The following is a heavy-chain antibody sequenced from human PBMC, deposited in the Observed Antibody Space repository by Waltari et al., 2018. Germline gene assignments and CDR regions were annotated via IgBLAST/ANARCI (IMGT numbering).Heavy chain of an antibody. D-gene: IGHD6-13*01. CDR3: ARGLRKSSDAFDI. CDR2: ISYDGSNK. Sequence: QVQLVESGGGVVQPGRSLRLSCAASGFTFSSYAMHWVRQAPGKGLEWVAGISYDGSNKYYADSVKGRFTISRDNSKNTLYLQMNSLRAEDTAVYYCARGLRKSSDAFDIWGQGTMVTVSS. CDR1: GFTFSSYA. J-gene: IGHJ3*02. V-gene: IGHV3-30-3*01.